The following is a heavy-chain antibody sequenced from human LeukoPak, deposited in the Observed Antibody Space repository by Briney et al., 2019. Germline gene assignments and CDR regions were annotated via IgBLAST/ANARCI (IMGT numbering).Heavy chain of an antibody. CDR2: IKQDGSEK. CDR3: ARIKQQLVRLLGRDTTYYYYDYMDV. D-gene: IGHD6-13*01. CDR1: GFTFNTYW. V-gene: IGHV3-7*01. J-gene: IGHJ6*03. Sequence: SGGSLRLSCAASGFTFNTYWMSWVRQAPGKGLEWVANIKQDGSEKFYVDSVKGRFTISRDNAKNSLYLQMNSLRAEDTAVYYCARIKQQLVRLLGRDTTYYYYDYMDVWGKGTTVTVSS.